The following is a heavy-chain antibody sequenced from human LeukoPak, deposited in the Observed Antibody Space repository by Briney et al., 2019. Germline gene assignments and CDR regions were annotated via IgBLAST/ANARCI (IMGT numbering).Heavy chain of an antibody. CDR1: GGTFSSYA. CDR2: IIPIFGAA. Sequence: SVKVSCKASGGTFSSYAISWVRQAPGQGLEWMGRIIPIFGAANYAQRFQGRASITTDESTSTAYMELSSLRSEDTAVYYCARGFYYDSSGYNYGGFDIWGQGTMVTVSS. J-gene: IGHJ3*02. D-gene: IGHD3-22*01. V-gene: IGHV1-69*05. CDR3: ARGFYYDSSGYNYGGFDI.